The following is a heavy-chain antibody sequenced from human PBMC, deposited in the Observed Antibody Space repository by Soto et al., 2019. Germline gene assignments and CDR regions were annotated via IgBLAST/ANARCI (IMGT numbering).Heavy chain of an antibody. J-gene: IGHJ3*02. Sequence: ASVKVSRKASGYTFTSYDINWVRQATGQGLEWMGWMNPNSGNTGYAQKFQGRVTMTRNTSISTAYMELSSLRSEDTAVYYCARELDSSSWDDAFDIWGQGTMVTVSS. CDR3: ARELDSSSWDDAFDI. CDR1: GYTFTSYD. CDR2: MNPNSGNT. D-gene: IGHD6-13*01. V-gene: IGHV1-8*01.